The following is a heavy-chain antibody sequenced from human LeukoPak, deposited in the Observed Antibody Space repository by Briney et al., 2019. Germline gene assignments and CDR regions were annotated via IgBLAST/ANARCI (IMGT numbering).Heavy chain of an antibody. CDR3: VKTLIAVAGTFGYGMDV. Sequence: LSLSWSASELPFSSYGMHWVRHAPRKGLEYISTIISNEVGTDYADSVKGRFTISRDNSKNTLYFQMTSMTDEDTAVYYCVKTLIAVAGTFGYGMDVWGQGNTVTVSS. CDR1: ELPFSSYG. CDR2: IISNEVGT. J-gene: IGHJ6*02. D-gene: IGHD6-13*01. V-gene: IGHV3-64D*06.